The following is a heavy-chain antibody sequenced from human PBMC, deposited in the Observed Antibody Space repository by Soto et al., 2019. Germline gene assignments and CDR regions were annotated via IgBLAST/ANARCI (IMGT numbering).Heavy chain of an antibody. J-gene: IGHJ6*03. CDR1: GFTFDDYA. V-gene: IGHV3-9*01. Sequence: EVQLVESGGGLVQPGRSLRLSCAASGFTFDDYAMHWVRQAPGKGLEWVSGISWNSGSIGYADSVKGRFTISRDNAKNSLYLQMNSLRAEDTALYYCAKDTTPNYYSYYMDVWGKGTTVTVSS. CDR2: ISWNSGSI. CDR3: AKDTTPNYYSYYMDV.